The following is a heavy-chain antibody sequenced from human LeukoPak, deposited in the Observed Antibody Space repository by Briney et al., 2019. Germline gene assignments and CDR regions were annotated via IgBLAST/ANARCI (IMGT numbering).Heavy chain of an antibody. V-gene: IGHV3-30*02. D-gene: IGHD3-3*01. Sequence: GGSLRLSCAASGFTFSRYGMHWVRQAPGKGLEWVAFIRYDGRNKYYADSVEGRLFISRDNSKDTLYLQMDSLRAEDTAVYYCARDYDFWSGYYSPTRGYFGYWGQGTLVTVPS. J-gene: IGHJ4*03. CDR1: GFTFSRYG. CDR3: ARDYDFWSGYYSPTRGYFGY. CDR2: IRYDGRNK.